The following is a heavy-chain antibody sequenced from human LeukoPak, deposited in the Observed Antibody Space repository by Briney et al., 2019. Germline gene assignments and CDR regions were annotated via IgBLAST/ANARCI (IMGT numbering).Heavy chain of an antibody. CDR3: ARHQTYGGSLFDY. V-gene: IGHV4-39*01. CDR1: GGSISSSSYY. J-gene: IGHJ4*02. Sequence: SETLSLTCTVSGGSISSSSYYWGWIRQPPGKGLEWIGSIYYSGSTYYNPSLKSRVTISVDTSKNQFSLRLSSVTAADTAVYYCARHQTYGGSLFDYWGQGTLVTVSS. CDR2: IYYSGST. D-gene: IGHD4-23*01.